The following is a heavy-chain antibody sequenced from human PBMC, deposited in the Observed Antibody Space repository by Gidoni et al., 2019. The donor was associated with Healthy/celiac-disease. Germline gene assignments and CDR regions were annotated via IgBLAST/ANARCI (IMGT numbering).Heavy chain of an antibody. CDR1: GFTFDDYA. V-gene: IGHV3-9*01. D-gene: IGHD3-3*01. Sequence: EVQLVESGGGLVQPGRSLRLSCAASGFTFDDYAMHWVRQAPGKGLEWVSGISWNSGSIGYADSVKGRFTISRDNAKNSLYLQMNSLRAEDTALYYCAKDTFALEYAFDIWGQGTMVTVSS. CDR2: ISWNSGSI. J-gene: IGHJ3*02. CDR3: AKDTFALEYAFDI.